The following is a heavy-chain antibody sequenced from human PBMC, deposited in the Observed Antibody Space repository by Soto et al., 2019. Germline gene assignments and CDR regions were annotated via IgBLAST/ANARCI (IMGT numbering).Heavy chain of an antibody. J-gene: IGHJ6*02. CDR1: GYTFTGHC. D-gene: IGHD3-10*01. CDR3: ARDLCPLGSGSPCPTFGMDV. V-gene: IGHV1-2*02. CDR2: LKPDNGGT. Sequence: QVQLVQSGAEVKPPGASVKVSCKASGYTFTGHCMHWVRQVSGRRLEFLGWLKPDNGGTYYAPKFQGRVTFTRDTSNTIAYMEMSGLHSDDTAVYFCARDLCPLGSGSPCPTFGMDVWGQGTTVAVTS.